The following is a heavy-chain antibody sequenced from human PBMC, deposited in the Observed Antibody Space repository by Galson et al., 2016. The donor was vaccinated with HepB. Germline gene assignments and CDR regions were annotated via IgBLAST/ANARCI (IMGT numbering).Heavy chain of an antibody. Sequence: SVKVSCKASGYAFTSYGFSWVRQAPGQGLEWMGWISAYNGNTNYAQKLQGRVTMTTDTSTNTAYMELRSLRSDDTAVYYCARDRVTVGGVIDTRVGQSSDCWGQGTLVTVSS. CDR1: GYAFTSYG. J-gene: IGHJ4*02. CDR2: ISAYNGNT. V-gene: IGHV1-18*01. D-gene: IGHD3-16*02. CDR3: ARDRVTVGGVIDTRVGQSSDC.